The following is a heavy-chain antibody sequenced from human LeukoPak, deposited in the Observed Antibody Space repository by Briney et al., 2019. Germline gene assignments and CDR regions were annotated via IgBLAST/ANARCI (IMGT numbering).Heavy chain of an antibody. CDR2: IYYSGST. Sequence: SETLSLTCTVSGGSISSYHWSWIRQPPGMGLEWIGYIYYSGSTNYNPSLKSRATISVDTSKNHFSLKLSSVTAADTAVYYCARGIHDYGDYGGWYYFDYWGQGTLVTVSS. J-gene: IGHJ4*02. CDR3: ARGIHDYGDYGGWYYFDY. CDR1: GGSISSYH. D-gene: IGHD4-17*01. V-gene: IGHV4-59*01.